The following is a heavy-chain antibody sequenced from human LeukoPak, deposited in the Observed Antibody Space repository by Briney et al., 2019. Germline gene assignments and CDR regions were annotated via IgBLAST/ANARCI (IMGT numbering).Heavy chain of an antibody. CDR3: ARGTAMGSSWFDP. V-gene: IGHV4-34*01. CDR2: INHSGST. CDR1: GGSFSGYY. D-gene: IGHD5-18*01. Sequence: SETLSLXCAVYGGSFSGYYWSWIRLPPGKGLESIGEINHSGSTNYNPSLKSRVTISVDTSKNHFSLKLSSVTAADTAVHYCARGTAMGSSWFDPWGQGTLVTVSS. J-gene: IGHJ5*02.